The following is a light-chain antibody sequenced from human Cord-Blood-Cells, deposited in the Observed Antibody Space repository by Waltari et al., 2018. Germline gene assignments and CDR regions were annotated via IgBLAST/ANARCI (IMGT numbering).Light chain of an antibody. CDR2: GIS. CDR1: SSNIAAGYD. CDR3: QSYDSSLSGSV. V-gene: IGLV1-40*01. Sequence: QSVLTQPRPVSGAPGQRFTISCPGRSSNIAAGYDVHWYQQLPGTAPILLSYGISNRPSGVPDRFSGSKSGTSASLAITGLQAEDEADYYCQSYDSSLSGSVFGGGTKLTVL. J-gene: IGLJ2*01.